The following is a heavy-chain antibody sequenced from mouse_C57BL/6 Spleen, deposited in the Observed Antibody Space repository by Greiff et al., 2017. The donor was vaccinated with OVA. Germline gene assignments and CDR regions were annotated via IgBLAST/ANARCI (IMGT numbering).Heavy chain of an antibody. Sequence: QVQLQQPGAELVMPGASVKLSCKASGYTFTSYWMHWVKQRPGQGLEWIGEIDPSDSYTNYNQKFKGKSTLTVDKSSSTAYMQLSSLTSEDAAVDYCARHDGYSYFDYWGQGTTLTVSS. CDR1: GYTFTSYW. CDR3: ARHDGYSYFDY. CDR2: IDPSDSYT. D-gene: IGHD2-3*01. J-gene: IGHJ2*01. V-gene: IGHV1-69*01.